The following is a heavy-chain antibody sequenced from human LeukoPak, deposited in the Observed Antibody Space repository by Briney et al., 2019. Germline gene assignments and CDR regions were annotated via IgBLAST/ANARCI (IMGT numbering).Heavy chain of an antibody. J-gene: IGHJ5*02. D-gene: IGHD3-22*01. CDR3: ARDLDYYDSSGSGWFDP. CDR1: GYSFSRYG. CDR2: ISTYNGNT. V-gene: IGHV1-18*01. Sequence: GASVKVSCKASGYSFSRYGISWLRQAPGQGLEWMGWISTYNGNTNYAQKFQGRVPMTTDTSTNTAYMELRSLRSDDTAVYSCARDLDYYDSSGSGWFDPWGQGTLVTVSS.